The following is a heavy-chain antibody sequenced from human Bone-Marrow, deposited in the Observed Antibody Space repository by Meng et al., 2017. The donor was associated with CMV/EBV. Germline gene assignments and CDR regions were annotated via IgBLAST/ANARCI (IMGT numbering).Heavy chain of an antibody. CDR3: AKHIPFGDF. CDR2: ITTSGGGA. J-gene: IGHJ4*02. Sequence: LSLTCAASGFTVSSNYMSWVRQAPGKGLEWVSSITTSGGGAYYADSVKGRFTISRNNSKNTLYLQMNSLRAEDTAVYYCAKHIPFGDFWGQGTLVTVSS. D-gene: IGHD3-16*01. V-gene: IGHV3-23*01. CDR1: GFTVSSNY.